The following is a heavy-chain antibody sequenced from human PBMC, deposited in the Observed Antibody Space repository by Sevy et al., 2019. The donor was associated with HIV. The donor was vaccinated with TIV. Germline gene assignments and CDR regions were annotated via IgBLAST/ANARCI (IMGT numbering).Heavy chain of an antibody. Sequence: GGSLRLSCAASGFTFSDYSMSWIRQAPGKGLEWVSYISRSGSTIYYADSVKGRFTISRDNAKNSLYLQMNSLRAEDTAVYYCARGQGLDYYDSSGLDYWGQGTLVTVSS. CDR2: ISRSGSTI. CDR1: GFTFSDYS. J-gene: IGHJ4*02. CDR3: ARGQGLDYYDSSGLDY. V-gene: IGHV3-11*04. D-gene: IGHD3-22*01.